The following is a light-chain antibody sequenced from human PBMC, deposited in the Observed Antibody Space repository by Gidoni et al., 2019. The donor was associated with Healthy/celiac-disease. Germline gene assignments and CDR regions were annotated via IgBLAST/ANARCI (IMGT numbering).Light chain of an antibody. Sequence: QSVLTQPPSVSGAPGQRVTISYTGSSSNIGACYDVHWYQQLPGTAPKLLIYGNSNRPSGVPDRFSGSKSGTSASLAITGLQAEDEADYYCQSYDSSLSGVVFGGGTKLTVL. CDR2: GNS. J-gene: IGLJ2*01. CDR3: QSYDSSLSGVV. V-gene: IGLV1-40*01. CDR1: SSNIGACYD.